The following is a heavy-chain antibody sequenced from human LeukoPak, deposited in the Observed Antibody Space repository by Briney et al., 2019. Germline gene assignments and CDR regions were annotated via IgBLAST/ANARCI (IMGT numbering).Heavy chain of an antibody. D-gene: IGHD3-10*01. CDR1: GYTFTTYW. V-gene: IGHV5-51*01. CDR3: ARQRFTMRAYAGNWFDP. Sequence: GESLQISCKASGYTFTTYWIAWVRQMAGNGLEWMGVIYPDDYDTRYSPSFQGQVTFSADKSINTAYLQWSSLKASDTAMYYCARQRFTMRAYAGNWFDPWGQGTLVTVSS. CDR2: IYPDDYDT. J-gene: IGHJ5*02.